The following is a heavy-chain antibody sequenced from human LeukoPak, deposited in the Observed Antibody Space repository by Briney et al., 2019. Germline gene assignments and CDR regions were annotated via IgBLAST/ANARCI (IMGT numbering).Heavy chain of an antibody. CDR3: AREGYNWNYPPDY. CDR1: GFTFSSYY. D-gene: IGHD1-7*01. V-gene: IGHV3-7*01. CDR2: IKQDGSEK. J-gene: IGHJ4*02. Sequence: GGSLRLSCAASGFTFSSYYMSWVRQAPGKGLEWVANIKQDGSEKYYVDSVKGRFTISRDNAKNSLYLQMNSLRAEDTAVYYCAREGYNWNYPPDYWGQGTLVTVSS.